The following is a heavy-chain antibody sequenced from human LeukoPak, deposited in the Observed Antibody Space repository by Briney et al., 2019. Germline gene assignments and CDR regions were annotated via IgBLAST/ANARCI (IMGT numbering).Heavy chain of an antibody. CDR3: AKDLRRITIFGVVKEDYYGMGV. CDR2: ISGSGGST. V-gene: IGHV3-23*01. D-gene: IGHD3-3*01. CDR1: GFTFSSYA. Sequence: GGSLRLSCAASGFTFSSYAMSWVRQAPGKGLEWVSAISGSGGSTYYADSVKGRFTISRDNSKNTLYLQMNSLRAEDTAVYYCAKDLRRITIFGVVKEDYYGMGVWGQGTTVTVSS. J-gene: IGHJ6*02.